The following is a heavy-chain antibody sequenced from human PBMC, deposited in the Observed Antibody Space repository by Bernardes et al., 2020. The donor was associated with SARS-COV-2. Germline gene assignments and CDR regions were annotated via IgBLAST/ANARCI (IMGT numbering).Heavy chain of an antibody. J-gene: IGHJ4*02. Sequence: GGSLRLSCAASGFTVSSNYMSWVRQAPGKGLEWVSIIYSGGYTEYTDSVKGRFTISRDNSKNTLYLQMNSLRAEDTAVYYCVREGNWDPDFWGQGTQVTVSP. CDR2: IYSGGYT. CDR3: VREGNWDPDF. V-gene: IGHV3-53*01. CDR1: GFTVSSNY. D-gene: IGHD1-26*01.